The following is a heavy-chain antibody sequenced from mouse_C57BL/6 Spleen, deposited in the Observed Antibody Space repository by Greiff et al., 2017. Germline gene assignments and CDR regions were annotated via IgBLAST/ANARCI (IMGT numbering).Heavy chain of an antibody. V-gene: IGHV1-81*01. J-gene: IGHJ4*01. CDR2: IYPRSGNT. D-gene: IGHD3-2*02. Sequence: VQLQQSGAELARRGASVKLSCKASGYTFTSYGISWVKQRTGQGLEWIGEIYPRSGNTNYNEKFKGKATLTVDKSSSTASMELRSLTSEVSSVYFCVREYSSCYLYAMDYWGQGTSVTVSS. CDR3: VREYSSCYLYAMDY. CDR1: GYTFTSYG.